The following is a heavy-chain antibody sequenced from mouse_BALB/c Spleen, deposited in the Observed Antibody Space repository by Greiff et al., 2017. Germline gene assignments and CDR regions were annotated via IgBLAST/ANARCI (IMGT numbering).Heavy chain of an antibody. CDR2: ISYSGST. Sequence: EVKLQESGPGLVKPSQSLSLTCTVTGYSITSDYAWNWIRQFPGNKLEWMGYISYSGSTSYNPSLKSRISITRDTSKNQFFLQLNSVTTEDTATYYCARRGLGYAMDYWGQGTSVTVSS. V-gene: IGHV3-2*02. CDR3: ARRGLGYAMDY. D-gene: IGHD2-2*01. J-gene: IGHJ4*01. CDR1: GYSITSDYA.